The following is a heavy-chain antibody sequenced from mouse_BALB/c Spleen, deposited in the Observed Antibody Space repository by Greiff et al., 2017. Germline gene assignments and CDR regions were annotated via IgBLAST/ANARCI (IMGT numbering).Heavy chain of an antibody. CDR2: IWSGGST. CDR1: GFSLTSYG. D-gene: IGHD1-1*01. CDR3: ATSVITTDYYAMDY. J-gene: IGHJ4*01. V-gene: IGHV2-2*02. Sequence: VKLMESGPGLVQPSQSLSITCTVSGFSLTSYGVHWVRQSPGKGLEWLGVIWSGGSTDYNAAFISRLSISKDNSKSQVFFKMNSLQANDTAIYYCATSVITTDYYAMDYWGQGTSVTVSS.